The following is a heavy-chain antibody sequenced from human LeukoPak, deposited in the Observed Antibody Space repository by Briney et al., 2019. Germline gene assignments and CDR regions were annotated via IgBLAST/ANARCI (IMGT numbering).Heavy chain of an antibody. J-gene: IGHJ4*02. CDR3: AREEMAVSGYFDY. CDR1: GFTFSSYA. V-gene: IGHV3-53*01. D-gene: IGHD5-24*01. CDR2: ISSGGGT. Sequence: GGSLRLSCAASGFTFSSYAMSWVRQAPGKGLEWVSLISSGGGTYYADSVKGRFTISRDNSKSMVYLQMNSLRADDTAVYYCAREEMAVSGYFDYWSQGILVTVSS.